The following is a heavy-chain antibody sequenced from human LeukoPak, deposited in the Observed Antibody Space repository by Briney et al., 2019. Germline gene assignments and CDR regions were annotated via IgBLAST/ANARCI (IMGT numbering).Heavy chain of an antibody. V-gene: IGHV1-3*01. CDR2: VNAGNGNT. CDR1: GYSFTSYA. D-gene: IGHD3-22*01. CDR3: ARTRYYDSSGYDY. J-gene: IGHJ4*02. Sequence: ASVKVSCKASGYSFTSYATHWVRQAPGQRLEWMGWVNAGNGNTKYSQKFQGRVTITRDTSASTAYMELSSLRSEDTAVYYCARTRYYDSSGYDYWGQGTLVTVSS.